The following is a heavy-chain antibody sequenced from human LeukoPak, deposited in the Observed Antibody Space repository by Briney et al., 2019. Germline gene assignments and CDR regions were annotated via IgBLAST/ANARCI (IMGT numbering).Heavy chain of an antibody. CDR2: LYNSGST. V-gene: IGHV4-59*01. CDR3: ARGVTSPLDAFDI. Sequence: PSETLSLTCTVSGGSISSYYWSWIRQPPGKGLEWIGSLYNSGSTNYNPSLKSRLTISVDMSKNQVSLQLSSVTAADTAVYYCARGVTSPLDAFDIWGQGTTVTVSS. J-gene: IGHJ3*02. CDR1: GGSISSYY. D-gene: IGHD1-26*01.